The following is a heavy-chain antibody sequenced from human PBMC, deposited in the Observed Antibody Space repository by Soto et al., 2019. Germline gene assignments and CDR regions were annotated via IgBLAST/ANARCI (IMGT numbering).Heavy chain of an antibody. V-gene: IGHV3-33*01. CDR3: ATGFLGLCTGGNCAIDY. CDR1: GFTFSRQA. J-gene: IGHJ4*01. D-gene: IGHD2-15*01. Sequence: PXGALKLSCAASGFTFSRQAMHWVRQAPGMGLDWVAVIWYHGVDKYYADSVKGRFTISRDNSKNTVYLQMNSLRAEDTAVYYCATGFLGLCTGGNCAIDYWGHGSLVTVS. CDR2: IWYHGVDK.